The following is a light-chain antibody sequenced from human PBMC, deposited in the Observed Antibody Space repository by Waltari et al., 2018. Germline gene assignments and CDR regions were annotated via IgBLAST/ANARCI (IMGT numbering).Light chain of an antibody. J-gene: IGLJ2*01. CDR3: QSAGSSDTYVL. CDR1: ALSKQY. Sequence: SYEVTQPPSVSVSPGQTARITCSGDALSKQYVFWYQQTPGQAPGLLKYKDSERPSGIPERFSGSSSGTTVTLTISGVQAEDEADYYCQSAGSSDTYVLFGGGTKLTVL. CDR2: KDS. V-gene: IGLV3-25*03.